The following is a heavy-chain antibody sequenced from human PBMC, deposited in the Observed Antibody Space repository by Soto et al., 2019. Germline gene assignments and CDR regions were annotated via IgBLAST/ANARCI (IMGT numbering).Heavy chain of an antibody. Sequence: SETLSLTCTVSGGSISSGGYYWSWIRQHPGKGLEWIGYIYYSGSTYYNPSLKSRVTISVDTSKNQFSLKLSSVTAADTAVYYCARAKYYDSSGHPTEYFQHWGQGTLVTVSS. D-gene: IGHD3-22*01. V-gene: IGHV4-31*03. CDR3: ARAKYYDSSGHPTEYFQH. CDR1: GGSISSGGYY. CDR2: IYYSGST. J-gene: IGHJ1*01.